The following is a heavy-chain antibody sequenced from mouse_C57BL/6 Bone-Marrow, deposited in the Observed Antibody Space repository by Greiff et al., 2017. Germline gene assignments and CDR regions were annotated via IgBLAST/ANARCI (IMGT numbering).Heavy chain of an antibody. CDR1: GYTFTSYG. J-gene: IGHJ3*01. CDR2: IYPRSGNT. D-gene: IGHD2-5*01. CDR3: ADDYSNYVFAY. V-gene: IGHV1-81*01. Sequence: QLTESGAELARPGASVKLSCKASGYTFTSYGISWVKQRTGQGLEWIGEIYPRSGNTYYNEKFKGKATLTADKSSSTAYMELRSLTSEDAAVYFCADDYSNYVFAYWGQGTLVTVSA.